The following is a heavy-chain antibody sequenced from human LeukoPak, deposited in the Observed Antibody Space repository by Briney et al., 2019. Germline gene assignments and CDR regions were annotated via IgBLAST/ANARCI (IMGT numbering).Heavy chain of an antibody. V-gene: IGHV4-34*01. CDR2: ISQSGST. Sequence: SDTLSLTCAVHGGSFSNYFWTWIRQPPGKGLEWIGEISQSGSTRYNPSLESRVSISVDMSNSQSPLRLSSVTAADTAIYFCALSTTRVTTRTLDHWGQGTLVTVSS. CDR1: GGSFSNYF. J-gene: IGHJ4*02. CDR3: ALSTTRVTTRTLDH. D-gene: IGHD4-17*01.